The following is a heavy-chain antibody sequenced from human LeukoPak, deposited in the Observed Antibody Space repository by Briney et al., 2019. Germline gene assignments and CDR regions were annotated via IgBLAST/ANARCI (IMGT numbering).Heavy chain of an antibody. Sequence: PGGTLTLSCAVSGFTFSRYNMNWVRQAPGKGLEWVSSISSGSRYINHAEALKGRFTVSRDNAKNSLYLHMSSLRAEDTAVYYCVRAGGNYYHFDYWGQGTLVTVSS. CDR3: VRAGGNYYHFDY. CDR2: ISSGSRYI. CDR1: GFTFSRYN. D-gene: IGHD1-26*01. V-gene: IGHV3-21*01. J-gene: IGHJ4*02.